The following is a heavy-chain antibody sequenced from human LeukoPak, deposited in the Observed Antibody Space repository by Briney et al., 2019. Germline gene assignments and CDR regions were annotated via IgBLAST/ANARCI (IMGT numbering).Heavy chain of an antibody. V-gene: IGHV4-4*07. CDR3: VRSVAAPPYYLDY. Sequence: SETLSLTCTVSGGSISSDCWTWIRQPAGKGLEWIGRIYTSGSTNYNPSLKSRVTMSVDTSKNQFSLKLNSVTAADTDVYYCVRSVAAPPYYLDYWGQGTLVTVSS. D-gene: IGHD6-19*01. J-gene: IGHJ4*02. CDR2: IYTSGST. CDR1: GGSISSDC.